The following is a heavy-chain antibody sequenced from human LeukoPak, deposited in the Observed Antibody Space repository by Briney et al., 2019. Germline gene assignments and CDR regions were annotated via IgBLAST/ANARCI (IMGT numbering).Heavy chain of an antibody. J-gene: IGHJ6*03. Sequence: ASVKVSCKASGYTFTGYYMHWVRQAPGQGLEWMGWINPNSGGTNYAQKFQGGVTMTRDTSISTAYMELSRLRSDDTAVYYCARLSYYYCCMDVWGKGTTVTISS. CDR1: GYTFTGYY. CDR2: INPNSGGT. CDR3: ARLSYYYCCMDV. V-gene: IGHV1-2*02.